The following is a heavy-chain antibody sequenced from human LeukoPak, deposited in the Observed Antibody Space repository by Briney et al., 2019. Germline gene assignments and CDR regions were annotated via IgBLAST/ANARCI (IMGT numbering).Heavy chain of an antibody. V-gene: IGHV3-30*02. CDR1: RFTFSSYG. J-gene: IGHJ6*03. Sequence: HPGGSLRLSCAASRFTFSSYGMHWVRQAPSKGLEWVAFIRYDGSNKYYADSVKGRFTISRDNSKNTLYLQMNSLRAEDTAVYYCAKVWEAYCGGDCYTYYMDVWGKGTTVTVSS. CDR3: AKVWEAYCGGDCYTYYMDV. CDR2: IRYDGSNK. D-gene: IGHD2-21*01.